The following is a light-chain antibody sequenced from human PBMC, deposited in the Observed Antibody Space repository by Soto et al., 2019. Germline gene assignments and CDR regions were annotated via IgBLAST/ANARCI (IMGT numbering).Light chain of an antibody. V-gene: IGLV2-11*01. CDR3: CSCAGSYTPYV. J-gene: IGLJ1*01. CDR2: DVS. Sequence: QSVLTQPRSVSGSPGQSVTISCTGTSSDVGGYNYVSWYQQHPGKAPKLMIYDVSKRPSGVPDRFSGSKSGNTASLTISGLQAEDEADYYCCSCAGSYTPYVFGTGTKVTVL. CDR1: SSDVGGYNY.